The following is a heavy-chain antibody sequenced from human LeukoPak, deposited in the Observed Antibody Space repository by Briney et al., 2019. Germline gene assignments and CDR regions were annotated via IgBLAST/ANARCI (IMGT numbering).Heavy chain of an antibody. D-gene: IGHD2/OR15-2a*01. V-gene: IGHV3-21*01. J-gene: IGHJ6*03. Sequence: GGSLRLSCAASGFTFSSYSMNWVRQAPGKGLEWVSSISSSSSYIYYADSVKGRFTISRDNAENLLYLQMNSLRAEDTAVYYCARWVSSYYYMDVWGKGTTVTVSS. CDR3: ARWVSSYYYMDV. CDR1: GFTFSSYS. CDR2: ISSSSSYI.